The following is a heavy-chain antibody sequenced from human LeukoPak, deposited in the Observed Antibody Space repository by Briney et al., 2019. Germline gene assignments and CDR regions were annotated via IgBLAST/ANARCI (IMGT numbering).Heavy chain of an antibody. CDR1: GFTFSSYA. J-gene: IGHJ4*02. CDR3: AKDRTIAVAGPHFDY. Sequence: GGSLRLSCAASGFTFSSYAMSWVRQAPGKGLEWVSAISGSGGSTYYADSVKGRFTISRDNSKNTLYLQMNSLRAEDTAVYYCAKDRTIAVAGPHFDYWGQGTLVTVSS. CDR2: ISGSGGST. D-gene: IGHD6-19*01. V-gene: IGHV3-23*01.